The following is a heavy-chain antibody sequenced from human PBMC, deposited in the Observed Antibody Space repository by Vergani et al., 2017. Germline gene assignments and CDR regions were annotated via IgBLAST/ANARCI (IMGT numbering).Heavy chain of an antibody. Sequence: EVQLLQSGGGVIQPGGSVRLSCAASGFTFSACPMTWVRQAPGKGLEWVSAISARYPSTSYADSVKGRFTISRDNSKDTLYLQMNSLRVEDTAIYYCAKARDPNCKGGNCYSYYYGLDLWGQGTTVTVSS. D-gene: IGHD2-21*01. CDR1: GFTFSACP. J-gene: IGHJ6*02. CDR3: AKARDPNCKGGNCYSYYYGLDL. CDR2: ISARYPST. V-gene: IGHV3-23*01.